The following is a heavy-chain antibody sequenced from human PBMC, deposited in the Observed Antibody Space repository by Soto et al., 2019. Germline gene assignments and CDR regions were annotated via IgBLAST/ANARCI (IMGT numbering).Heavy chain of an antibody. CDR1: GYTFTSYY. Sequence: ASVKVSCKASGYTFTSYYMHWVRQAPGQGLEWMGIINPSGGSTSYAQKFQGRVTMTRDTSTSTVYMELSSLRSEDTAVYYCARDLITIFGVVDTYDYWGRGTLVTVSS. CDR3: ARDLITIFGVVDTYDY. V-gene: IGHV1-46*01. CDR2: INPSGGST. J-gene: IGHJ4*02. D-gene: IGHD3-3*01.